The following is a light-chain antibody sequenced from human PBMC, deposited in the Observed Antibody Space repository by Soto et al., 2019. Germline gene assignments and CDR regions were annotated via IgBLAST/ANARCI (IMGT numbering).Light chain of an antibody. CDR2: LNSDGSH. J-gene: IGLJ1*01. CDR1: SGHSSYA. V-gene: IGLV4-69*01. Sequence: QPVLTQSPSASASLGASVKLTCTLSSGHSSYAIAWHQLQPEKGPRYLMKLNSDGSHNKGDGIPDRFSGSTSGAERYLTISSLQSEDEADYYCQTWGTGIHVFGAGTKLTVL. CDR3: QTWGTGIHV.